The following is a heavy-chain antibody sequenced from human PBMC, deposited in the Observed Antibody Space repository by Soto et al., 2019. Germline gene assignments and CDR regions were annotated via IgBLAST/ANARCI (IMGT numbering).Heavy chain of an antibody. CDR2: ISYDGSNK. CDR1: GFTFSSYG. J-gene: IGHJ6*02. D-gene: IGHD3-10*01. Sequence: GGSLRLSCAASGFTFSSYGMHWVRQAPGKGLEWVAVISYDGSNKYYADSVKGRFTISRDNSKNTLYLQMNSLRAEDTAVYYCAKAQAVPMVRGVIMLEHYYYYYGMDVWGQGTTVTVSS. CDR3: AKAQAVPMVRGVIMLEHYYYYYGMDV. V-gene: IGHV3-30*18.